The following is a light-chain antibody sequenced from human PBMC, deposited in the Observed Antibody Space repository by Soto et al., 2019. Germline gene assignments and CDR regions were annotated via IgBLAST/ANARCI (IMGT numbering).Light chain of an antibody. V-gene: IGKV1-27*01. CDR2: DAS. CDR1: QAIRNY. CDR3: QKYNGVPLT. Sequence: DIQMTQSPSSLSASVGDRVTVTCRASQAIRNYLAWYQQKPGEVPKLLISDASTLQSGVPSRFSGSGSGTDFTLTISSLQPEDVATYYCQKYNGVPLTFGGGTKVEIK. J-gene: IGKJ4*01.